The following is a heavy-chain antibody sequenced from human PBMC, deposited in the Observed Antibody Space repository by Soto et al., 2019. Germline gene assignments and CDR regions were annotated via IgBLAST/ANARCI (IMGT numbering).Heavy chain of an antibody. J-gene: IGHJ4*02. Sequence: GGSLRLSCAASGFTFSTYCMHWVRQAPGTGLVWVSRTCRDGSATDYADSVKGRFTISRYNAKNSLYLQTNSLRDEDTDVYYCARVGRTGYYYDGSDYWGQGTLVTVSS. CDR1: GFTFSTYC. V-gene: IGHV3-74*01. CDR2: TCRDGSAT. CDR3: ARVGRTGYYYDGSDY. D-gene: IGHD3-22*01.